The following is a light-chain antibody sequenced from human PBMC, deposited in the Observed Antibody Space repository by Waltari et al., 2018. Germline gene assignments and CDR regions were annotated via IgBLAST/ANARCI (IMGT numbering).Light chain of an antibody. CDR2: TAS. CDR1: QDISTW. CDR3: QQYSSSPELS. Sequence: DIQMTQSPSSVSASVGDRVTITCRASQDISTWLGWYQQKPGRAPKLLIYTASSLQSGVPSRFSGSGSGTDFTLTISSLQPEDFAVYYCQQYSSSPELSFGGGTKVEIK. J-gene: IGKJ4*01. V-gene: IGKV1-12*01.